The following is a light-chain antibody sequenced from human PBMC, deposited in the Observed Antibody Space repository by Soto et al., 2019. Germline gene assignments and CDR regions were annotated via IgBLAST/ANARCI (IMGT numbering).Light chain of an antibody. J-gene: IGKJ2*01. Sequence: EIVLTQSPGTLSLSPGERATLSCRASQSVSSSYLAWYQQKPGQAPRLLIYGASSRATGIPDRFSGSGSGTDLTRTISRLEPEDFALCSFPQHGSSPPYTFGRGTKLEIK. V-gene: IGKV3-20*01. CDR2: GAS. CDR1: QSVSSSY. CDR3: PQHGSSPPYT.